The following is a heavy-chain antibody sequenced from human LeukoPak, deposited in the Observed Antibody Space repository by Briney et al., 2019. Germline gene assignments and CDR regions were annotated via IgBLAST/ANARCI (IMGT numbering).Heavy chain of an antibody. V-gene: IGHV3-21*01. Sequence: GGSLRLSCAASGFTFSSYSMNWVRQAPGKGLEWVSSISSSSGYIYNADSVKGRFTISRDNAKNSLYLQMNSLRAEDTAVYYCARERVPAATLDAFDIWGQGTMVTVSS. J-gene: IGHJ3*02. CDR1: GFTFSSYS. D-gene: IGHD2-2*01. CDR3: ARERVPAATLDAFDI. CDR2: ISSSSGYI.